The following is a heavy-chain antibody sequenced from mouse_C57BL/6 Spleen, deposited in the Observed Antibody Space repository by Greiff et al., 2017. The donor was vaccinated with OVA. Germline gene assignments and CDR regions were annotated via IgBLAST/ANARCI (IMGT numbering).Heavy chain of an antibody. Sequence: EVKLVESGAELVKPGASVKLSCTASGFNIKDYYMHWVKQRTEQGLEWIGRIDPEDGETKYAPKFQGKATITADTSSNTAYLQLSSLTSEDTAVYYWARSPDGYPYDFDYWGQGTTLTVSS. V-gene: IGHV14-2*01. J-gene: IGHJ2*01. CDR2: IDPEDGET. CDR1: GFNIKDYY. CDR3: ARSPDGYPYDFDY. D-gene: IGHD2-3*01.